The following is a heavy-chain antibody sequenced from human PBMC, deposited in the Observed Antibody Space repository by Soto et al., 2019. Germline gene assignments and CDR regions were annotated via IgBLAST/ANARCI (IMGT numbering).Heavy chain of an antibody. Sequence: QVQLVQSGAEVKKPGSSVKVPCKASGGTFSSYTISWVRQAPGQGLEWMGRIIPILGIANYAQKFQGRVTITADKSTSTAYMELSSLRSEDTAVYYCARGLDTDAFDIWGQGTMVTVSS. D-gene: IGHD5-18*01. CDR3: ARGLDTDAFDI. V-gene: IGHV1-69*02. CDR1: GGTFSSYT. J-gene: IGHJ3*02. CDR2: IIPILGIA.